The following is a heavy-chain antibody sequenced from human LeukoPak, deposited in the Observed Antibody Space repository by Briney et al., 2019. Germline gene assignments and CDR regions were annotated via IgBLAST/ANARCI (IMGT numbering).Heavy chain of an antibody. CDR3: AKEITGHNYYFDY. Sequence: GGSLRLSCAASGFTFSRFAMSWVRQAPGKGLEWVSGISASGGGTYYADSVKGRFTISRDNSKNTLYLQMNSLRAEDTAVYYCAKEITGHNYYFDYWGQGTLVTVSS. CDR1: GFTFSRFA. D-gene: IGHD1-20*01. J-gene: IGHJ4*02. CDR2: ISASGGGT. V-gene: IGHV3-23*01.